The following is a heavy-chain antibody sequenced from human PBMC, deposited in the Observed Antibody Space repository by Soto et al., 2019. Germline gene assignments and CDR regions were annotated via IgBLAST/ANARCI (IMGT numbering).Heavy chain of an antibody. CDR1: GYTLSTYG. CDR3: ASNIFYYDSSGSLAFHYGLDV. D-gene: IGHD3-22*01. J-gene: IGHJ6*02. CDR2: ISAFNGDT. Sequence: QVQLVQSRAEVKKPGASVKVSCKASGYTLSTYGVSWVRQAPGQGLEWMGWISAFNGDTNYAQRFQGRVTMTSDTSTITASMELRSLRSDDTAVYYCASNIFYYDSSGSLAFHYGLDVWGQGTTVIVSS. V-gene: IGHV1-18*01.